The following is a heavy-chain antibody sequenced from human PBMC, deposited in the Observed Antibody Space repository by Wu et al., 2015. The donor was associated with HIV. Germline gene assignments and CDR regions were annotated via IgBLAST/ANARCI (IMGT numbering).Heavy chain of an antibody. V-gene: IGHV1-18*01. CDR2: ITVFNGNT. J-gene: IGHJ5*02. D-gene: IGHD6-6*01. Sequence: QVRLVQSGPEVKKPGASVKVSCKASGYPFKNYGLTWVRQAPGQGLEWMGWITVFNGNTNYAQNLQGRVTMTTDTSTSTVYMDLRSLRSDDTAVYYCVRDSTEDRPNWFDPWGQGTLVIVSS. CDR3: VRDSTEDRPNWFDP. CDR1: GYPFKNYG.